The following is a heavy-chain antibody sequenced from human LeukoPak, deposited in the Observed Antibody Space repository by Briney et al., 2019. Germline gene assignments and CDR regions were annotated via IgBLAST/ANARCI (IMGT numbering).Heavy chain of an antibody. V-gene: IGHV1-69*01. D-gene: IGHD3-9*01. CDR1: GGTFSSYA. J-gene: IGHJ4*02. Sequence: GSSVKVSCKASGGTFSSYAISWVRQAPGQGLEWMGGIIPIFGTANYAQKFQGRVTITADESTSTAYMELSSLRSEDTAVYYCARGDMSEDYDILTGYSEFDYWGQGTLVTVSS. CDR3: ARGDMSEDYDILTGYSEFDY. CDR2: IIPIFGTA.